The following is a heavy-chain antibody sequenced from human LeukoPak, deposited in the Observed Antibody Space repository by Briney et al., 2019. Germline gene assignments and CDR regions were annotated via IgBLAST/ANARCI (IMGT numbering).Heavy chain of an antibody. V-gene: IGHV4-34*01. J-gene: IGHJ3*02. CDR2: INHSGST. Sequence: KPSETLSLTCAVYGGSFSGYYWSWIRQPPGKGLEWIGEINHSGSTNYNPSLKSRVTISVDTSKNQFSLKLSSVTAADTAVYYCARTRLKITMVRGVRSLDAFDIWGQGTMVTVSS. D-gene: IGHD3-10*01. CDR1: GGSFSGYY. CDR3: ARTRLKITMVRGVRSLDAFDI.